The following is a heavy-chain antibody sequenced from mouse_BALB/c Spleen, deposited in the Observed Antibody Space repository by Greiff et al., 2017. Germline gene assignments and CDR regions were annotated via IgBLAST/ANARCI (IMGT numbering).Heavy chain of an antibody. V-gene: IGHV5-6-5*01. J-gene: IGHJ2*01. Sequence: EVQLVESGGGLVKPGGSLKLSCAASGFTFSSYAMSWVRQTPEKRLEWVASISSGGSTYYPDSVKGRFTISRDNARNILYLQMSSLRSEDTAMYYCARAYYGNFYFDDWGQGTTLTVSS. CDR1: GFTFSSYA. CDR2: ISSGGST. CDR3: ARAYYGNFYFDD. D-gene: IGHD2-10*01.